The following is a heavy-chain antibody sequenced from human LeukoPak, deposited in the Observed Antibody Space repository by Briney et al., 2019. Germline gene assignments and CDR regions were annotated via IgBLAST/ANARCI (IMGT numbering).Heavy chain of an antibody. CDR1: GGSISSHY. Sequence: SETLSLTCTVSGGSISSHYWSWIRQPPGKRLEWIGYIYYSGSTNYNPSLKSRVTISVDTSKNQFSLKLSSVTAADTAVYYCARVVYSYGYGLADYWGQGTLVTVSS. J-gene: IGHJ4*02. CDR2: IYYSGST. D-gene: IGHD5-18*01. V-gene: IGHV4-59*11. CDR3: ARVVYSYGYGLADY.